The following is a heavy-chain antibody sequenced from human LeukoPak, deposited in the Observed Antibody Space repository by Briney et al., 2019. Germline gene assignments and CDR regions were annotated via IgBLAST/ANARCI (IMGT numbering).Heavy chain of an antibody. D-gene: IGHD3-22*01. Sequence: GGSLRLSCAASGFSFSDYYMSWVRQAPGKGLEWVGFIRNKANGGTTEYTTSVKGRFTFSRDDSKSITDLQMNSLRAEDTAVYYCARPLITVIVAIIPRGFRGQGTLVTVSS. CDR1: GFSFSDYY. CDR3: ARPLITVIVAIIPRGF. CDR2: IRNKANGGTT. V-gene: IGHV3-71*03. J-gene: IGHJ4*02.